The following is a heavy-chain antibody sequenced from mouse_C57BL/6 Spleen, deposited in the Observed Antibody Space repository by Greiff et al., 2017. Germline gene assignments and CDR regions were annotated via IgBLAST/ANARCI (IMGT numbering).Heavy chain of an antibody. CDR1: EYEFPSPD. CDR2: INSDGGST. CDR3: ARRDGYSFAD. V-gene: IGHV5-2*03. Sequence: EVKLEESGGGLVQPGESLKLSCESNEYEFPSPDMSWVRKTPEKRLELVAAINSDGGSTYYPDTMERRFITSRDTTKKTLYLQKSSLRAEDTALYYCARRDGYSFADWGQGTLVTVS. D-gene: IGHD2-3*01. J-gene: IGHJ3*01.